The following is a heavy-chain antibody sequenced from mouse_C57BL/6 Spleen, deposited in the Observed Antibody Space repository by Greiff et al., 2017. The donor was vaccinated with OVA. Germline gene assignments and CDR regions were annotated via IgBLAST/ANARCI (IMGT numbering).Heavy chain of an antibody. D-gene: IGHD2-2*01. CDR3: ARHGDYGYDLDY. V-gene: IGHV5-6*01. Sequence: EVKLVESGGDLVKPGGSLKLSCAASGFTFSSYGMSWVRQTPDKRLEWVATISSGGSYTYYPDSVKGRFTISRDNAKNTLYLQMSSLKSEDTAMYYCARHGDYGYDLDYWGQGTTLTVSS. CDR1: GFTFSSYG. CDR2: ISSGGSYT. J-gene: IGHJ2*01.